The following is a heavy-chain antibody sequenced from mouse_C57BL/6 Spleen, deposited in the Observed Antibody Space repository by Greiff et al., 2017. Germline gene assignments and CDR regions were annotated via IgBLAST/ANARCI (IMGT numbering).Heavy chain of an antibody. CDR1: GFSLTSYD. CDR2: IWTGGGT. D-gene: IGHD1-1*01. J-gene: IGHJ1*03. Sequence: QVQLKESGPGLVAPSQSLSITCTVSGFSLTSYDISWVRQPPGQGLEWLGVIWTGGGTTYNSALNSRLSISKDNSKSPVFLKMNSLQTDDTARYYCARGNYDGSSYNFDVWGTGTTLTVSS. V-gene: IGHV2-9-1*01. CDR3: ARGNYDGSSYNFDV.